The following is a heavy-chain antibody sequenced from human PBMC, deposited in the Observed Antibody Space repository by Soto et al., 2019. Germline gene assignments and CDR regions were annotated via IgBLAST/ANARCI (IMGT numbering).Heavy chain of an antibody. D-gene: IGHD6-6*01. Sequence: GESLKISCKGSGYSFTSYWIGWVRQMPGKGLEWMGIIYPVDSDTRYSPSFQGQVTISADKSISTAYLQWSSLKASDTAMYYCASGISSSSADYYYYGMDVWGQGTTVTVSS. CDR1: GYSFTSYW. CDR3: ASGISSSSADYYYYGMDV. CDR2: IYPVDSDT. J-gene: IGHJ6*02. V-gene: IGHV5-51*01.